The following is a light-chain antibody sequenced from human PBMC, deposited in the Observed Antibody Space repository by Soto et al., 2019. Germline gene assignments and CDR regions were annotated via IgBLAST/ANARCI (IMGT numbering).Light chain of an antibody. CDR3: QQYYSTPQNT. J-gene: IGKJ2*01. CDR1: QRVLYSSNNKNY. Sequence: DIVMTQSPDSLAVYLGDRATINCKSSQRVLYSSNNKNYLAWYQQKPGQPPTLLIYWASTRESGVPDRFSGSGSGTDFTLNISSLQAEEVAVYYCQQYYSTPQNTFGHGNKL. CDR2: WAS. V-gene: IGKV4-1*01.